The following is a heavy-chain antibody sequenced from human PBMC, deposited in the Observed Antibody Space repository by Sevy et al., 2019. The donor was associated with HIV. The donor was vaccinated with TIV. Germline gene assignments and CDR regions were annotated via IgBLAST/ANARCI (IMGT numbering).Heavy chain of an antibody. V-gene: IGHV3-15*01. CDR1: GFTFSDAW. Sequence: GGSLRLSCAASGFTFSDAWLSWVRQAPGKGLEWVGRVRSKGDGGTTDYAAPVKGRFTIARDDSKNVLYVQMNSLKIEDTGVYYCPTEGADWGQGTRVTVSS. CDR2: VRSKGDGGTT. J-gene: IGHJ4*02. CDR3: PTEGAD.